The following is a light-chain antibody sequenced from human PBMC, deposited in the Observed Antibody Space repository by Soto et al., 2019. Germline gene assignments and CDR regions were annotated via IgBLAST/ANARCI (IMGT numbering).Light chain of an antibody. CDR2: KAS. CDR1: QSISTW. V-gene: IGKV1-5*03. Sequence: DIQMTQSPSTLSASVGDRVTITCRASQSISTWLAWYQQKPGKAPKLLIYKASNLESGVPSRFSGSGSGTEFTLTISSLQPDDFASYYCQQYNSYSWTFGHGTKVEI. CDR3: QQYNSYSWT. J-gene: IGKJ1*01.